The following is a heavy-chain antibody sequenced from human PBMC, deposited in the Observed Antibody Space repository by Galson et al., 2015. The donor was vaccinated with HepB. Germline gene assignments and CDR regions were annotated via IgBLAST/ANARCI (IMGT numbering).Heavy chain of an antibody. V-gene: IGHV4-59*01. J-gene: IGHJ2*01. CDR3: ASMSVDTAMGDWYFDL. CDR1: GGSISSYY. CDR2: IYYSGST. Sequence: QVQLQESGPGLVKPSETLSLTCTVSGGSISSYYWSWIRQPPGKGLEWIGYIYYSGSTNYNPSLKSRVTISVDTSKNQFSLKLSSVTAADTAVYYCASMSVDTAMGDWYFDLWGRGTLVTVSS. D-gene: IGHD5-18*01.